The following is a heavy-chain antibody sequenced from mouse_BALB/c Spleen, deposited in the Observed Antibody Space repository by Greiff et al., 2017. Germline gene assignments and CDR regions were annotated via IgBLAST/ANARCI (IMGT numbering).Heavy chain of an antibody. CDR3: TRFGDYDDGYYFDY. J-gene: IGHJ2*01. D-gene: IGHD2-4*01. V-gene: IGHV1-69*02. CDR2: IYPSDSYT. Sequence: QVQLQQPGAELVRPGASVKLSCKASGYTFTSYWINWVKQRPGQGLEWIGNIYPSDSYTNYNQKFKDKATLTVDKSSSTAYMQLSSPTSEDSAVYYCTRFGDYDDGYYFDYWGQGTTLTVSS. CDR1: GYTFTSYW.